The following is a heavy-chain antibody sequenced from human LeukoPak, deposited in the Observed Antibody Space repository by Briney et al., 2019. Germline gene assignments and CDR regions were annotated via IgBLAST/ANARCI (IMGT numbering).Heavy chain of an antibody. V-gene: IGHV3-21*04. D-gene: IGHD3-10*01. Sequence: GGSLRLSCAASGFTFSSYSMNWVRQAPGKGLEWVSSISSRSSYRYYADSMKGRFTISRDNAKNSLYLQMNSLRAEDTALYYCAKDFYGSGSYYQLDYWGQGTLVTVSS. J-gene: IGHJ4*02. CDR1: GFTFSSYS. CDR2: ISSRSSYR. CDR3: AKDFYGSGSYYQLDY.